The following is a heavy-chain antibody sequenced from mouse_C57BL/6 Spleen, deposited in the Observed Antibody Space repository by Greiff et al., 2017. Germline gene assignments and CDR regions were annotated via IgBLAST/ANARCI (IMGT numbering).Heavy chain of an antibody. CDR1: GYTFTSYW. CDR2: IHPNSGST. J-gene: IGHJ4*01. CDR3: ARPELYYYAMDY. V-gene: IGHV1-64*01. Sequence: QVQLQQPGAELVKPGASVKLSCKASGYTFTSYWMHWVKQRPGQGLEWIGMIHPNSGSTNYNEKFKSKATLTVDKSSSTAYIQLSSLTSEDSAVYYCARPELYYYAMDYWGQGTSVTVSS.